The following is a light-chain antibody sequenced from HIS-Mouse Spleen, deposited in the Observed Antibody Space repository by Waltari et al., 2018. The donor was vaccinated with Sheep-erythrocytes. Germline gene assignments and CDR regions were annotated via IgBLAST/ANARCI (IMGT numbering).Light chain of an antibody. CDR2: DVS. CDR1: SSDVGGYHY. Sequence: QSALTQPRSVSGSPGQSVTIPCTGTSSDVGGYHYVSWYQQQPGKAPKLMIYDVSKRPSGVPDRFSGSKSGNTATLTISGLQAEDEADYYCCSYAGSYNHVFATGTKVTVL. V-gene: IGLV2-11*01. CDR3: CSYAGSYNHV. J-gene: IGLJ1*01.